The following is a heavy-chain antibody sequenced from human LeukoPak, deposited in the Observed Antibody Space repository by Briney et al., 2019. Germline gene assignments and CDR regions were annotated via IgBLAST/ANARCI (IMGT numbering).Heavy chain of an antibody. J-gene: IGHJ5*02. CDR3: ARAGGGYWFDP. Sequence: PGGSLTLSCAVSGFTFSSYEMNWLRQAPGKGLEWVSYISTSGHTTYYTDSVKGRFTISRDDDKNSLFLQMNSLRAEDTAVYYCARAGGGYWFDPWGQGTLVTVSS. D-gene: IGHD2-15*01. CDR1: GFTFSSYE. V-gene: IGHV3-48*03. CDR2: ISTSGHTT.